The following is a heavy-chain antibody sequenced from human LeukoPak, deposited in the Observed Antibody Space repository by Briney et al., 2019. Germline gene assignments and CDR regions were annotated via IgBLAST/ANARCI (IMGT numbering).Heavy chain of an antibody. CDR1: GFTFSSYG. CDR3: AKLGGYYDSSSGSFDY. J-gene: IGHJ4*02. CDR2: ISYDGSNK. D-gene: IGHD3-22*01. V-gene: IGHV3-30*18. Sequence: GGSLRLSCAASGFTFSSYGMHWVRQAPGKGLEWVAVISYDGSNKYHADSVKGRFTISRDNSKNTLYLQMNSLRAEDTAVYYCAKLGGYYDSSSGSFDYWGQGTLVTVSS.